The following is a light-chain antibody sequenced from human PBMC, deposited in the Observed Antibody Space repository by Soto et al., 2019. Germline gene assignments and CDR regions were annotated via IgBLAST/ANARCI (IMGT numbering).Light chain of an antibody. CDR3: QQYGSSPPVT. J-gene: IGKJ5*01. V-gene: IGKV3-20*01. CDR2: GVS. CDR1: QSVSSSY. Sequence: EIVLTQSPGTLSLSPGERATLSCRASQSVSSSYFAWYQQKPGQAPRLLIYGVSSRATGIPDRFSGSGSGTDFTLTISRLEPEDFAVYYCQQYGSSPPVTFGQGTRLEIK.